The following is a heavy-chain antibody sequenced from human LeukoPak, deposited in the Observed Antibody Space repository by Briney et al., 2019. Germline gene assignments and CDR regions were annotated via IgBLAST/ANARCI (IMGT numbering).Heavy chain of an antibody. J-gene: IGHJ3*02. Sequence: GGSLRLSCAASGFTFSSYAMHWVRQAPGKGLEWVAVISYDGSNKYYADSVKGRFTISRDNSKNTLYLQVNSLRAEDTAVYYCARDSPPRAFDIWGQGTMVTVSS. CDR2: ISYDGSNK. CDR3: ARDSPPRAFDI. CDR1: GFTFSSYA. V-gene: IGHV3-30-3*01.